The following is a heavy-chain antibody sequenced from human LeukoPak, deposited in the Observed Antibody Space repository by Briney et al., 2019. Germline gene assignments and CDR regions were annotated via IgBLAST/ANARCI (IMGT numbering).Heavy chain of an antibody. CDR2: IESSGST. V-gene: IGHV4-4*07. CDR3: ARAEGWLQLYFDY. J-gene: IGHJ4*02. Sequence: SETLSLTCSVSGDSITYFYWSWIRQAAGKGREWIGRIESSGSTDYNASLKSRVTMSVDTSKNQLSLKVISVTAADTAVYYCARAEGWLQLYFDYWGQGTLVTVSS. D-gene: IGHD5-24*01. CDR1: GDSITYFY.